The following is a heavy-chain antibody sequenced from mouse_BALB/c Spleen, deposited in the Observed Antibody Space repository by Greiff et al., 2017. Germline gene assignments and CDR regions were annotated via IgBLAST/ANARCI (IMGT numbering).Heavy chain of an antibody. CDR2: ISSGSSTI. Sequence: EVKLEESGGGLVQPGGSRKLSCAASGFTFSSFGMHWVRQAPEKGLEWVAYISSGSSTIYYADTVKGRFTISRDNPKNTLFLQMTSLRSEDTAMYYCARSFYYYGSSYDWYFDVWGAGTTVTVSS. V-gene: IGHV5-17*02. J-gene: IGHJ1*01. CDR1: GFTFSSFG. D-gene: IGHD1-1*01. CDR3: ARSFYYYGSSYDWYFDV.